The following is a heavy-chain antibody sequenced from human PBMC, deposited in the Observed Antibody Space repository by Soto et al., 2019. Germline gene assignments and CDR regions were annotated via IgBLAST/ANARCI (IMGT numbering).Heavy chain of an antibody. D-gene: IGHD2-2*01. CDR1: GYTFTSYA. CDR3: AREPYCSSTSCYSADYYYYMDV. J-gene: IGHJ6*03. Sequence: ASVKVSCKASGYTFTSYAMHWVRQAPGQRLEWMGWINAGNGNTKYSQKFQGRVTITRDTSASTAYMELSSLRSEDTAVYYCAREPYCSSTSCYSADYYYYMDVWGKGTTVTVSS. CDR2: INAGNGNT. V-gene: IGHV1-3*01.